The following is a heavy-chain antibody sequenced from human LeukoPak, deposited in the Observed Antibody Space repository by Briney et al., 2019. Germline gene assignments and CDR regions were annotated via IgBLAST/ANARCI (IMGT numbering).Heavy chain of an antibody. CDR1: GGTFSSYA. J-gene: IGHJ5*02. Sequence: GSSVKVSCKASGGTFSSYAISWVRQAPGQGLEWMGRIIPVLGIANYAQKFQGRVTITADKSTSTAYMELSSLRSEDTAVYYCAREYGGFGEWQNNWFDPWGQGTLVTVSS. D-gene: IGHD3-10*01. V-gene: IGHV1-69*04. CDR3: AREYGGFGEWQNNWFDP. CDR2: IIPVLGIA.